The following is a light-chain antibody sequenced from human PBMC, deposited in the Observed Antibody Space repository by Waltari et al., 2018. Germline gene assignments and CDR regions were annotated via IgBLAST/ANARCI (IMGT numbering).Light chain of an antibody. Sequence: DIVMTQTPLSLSVTPGQPASISCKSSQSLLHTDGRTYFYWYLQKPGQPPQLLIYEVFNRFSGVPDRFSGSGSGTDFTLTISSLQAEDVAVYYCQQYYSSPLTFGGGTKVEIK. J-gene: IGKJ4*01. V-gene: IGKV2D-29*01. CDR3: QQYYSSPLT. CDR2: EVF. CDR1: QSLLHTDGRTY.